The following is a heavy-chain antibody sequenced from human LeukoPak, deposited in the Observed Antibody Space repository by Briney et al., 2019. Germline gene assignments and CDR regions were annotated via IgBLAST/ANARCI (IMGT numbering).Heavy chain of an antibody. D-gene: IGHD2-15*01. Sequence: PSETLSLTCAVYGGSFSGYYWGWIRQPPGKGLEWIGEINHSGSTNYNPSLKSRVTISVDTSKNQFSLKLSSVTAADTAVYYCARTIPGYCSGGSCYLGPFDYWGQGTLVTVSS. V-gene: IGHV4-34*01. CDR3: ARTIPGYCSGGSCYLGPFDY. J-gene: IGHJ4*02. CDR1: GGSFSGYY. CDR2: INHSGST.